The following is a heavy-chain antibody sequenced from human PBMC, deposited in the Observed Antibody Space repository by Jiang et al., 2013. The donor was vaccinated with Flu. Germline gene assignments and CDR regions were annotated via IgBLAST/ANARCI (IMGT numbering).Heavy chain of an antibody. Sequence: GPGLVKPSETLSLTCTVSGGSINSYYWSWIRQPPGTGLEWIGYLYYSGSTKYNPSLKSRVTISVDTSKNQFSLKLSSVTAADTAVYYCARVAIGSGSHPLNWGQGTLVTVSS. CDR2: LYYSGST. J-gene: IGHJ4*02. D-gene: IGHD3-10*01. CDR1: GGSINSYY. V-gene: IGHV4-59*01. CDR3: ARVAIGSGSHPLN.